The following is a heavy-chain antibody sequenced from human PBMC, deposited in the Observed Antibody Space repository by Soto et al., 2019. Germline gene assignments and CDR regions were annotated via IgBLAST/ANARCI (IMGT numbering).Heavy chain of an antibody. Sequence: ASVKVSCKASGYTFTSYAMHWVRQAPGQRLEWMGWINAGNGNTKYSQKFQGRVTITRDTSASTAYMELGSLRSEDTAVYYCARVGPEYDFWSGYYREYYMDVWGKGTTVTVSS. V-gene: IGHV1-3*01. CDR1: GYTFTSYA. D-gene: IGHD3-3*01. CDR3: ARVGPEYDFWSGYYREYYMDV. J-gene: IGHJ6*03. CDR2: INAGNGNT.